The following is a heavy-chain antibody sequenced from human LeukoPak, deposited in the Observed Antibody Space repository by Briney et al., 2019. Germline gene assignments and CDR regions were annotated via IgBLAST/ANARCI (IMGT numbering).Heavy chain of an antibody. CDR1: GFTFSGSA. J-gene: IGHJ4*02. V-gene: IGHV3-73*01. Sequence: PGGSLRLSCAASGFTFSGSAMHWVRQASGKGLEWVGRIRSKANSYATAYAASVKGRFTISRDDSKNTAYLQMNSLKTEDTAVYYRTRHNDGDEPFDYWGQGTLVTVSS. CDR3: TRHNDGDEPFDY. CDR2: IRSKANSYAT. D-gene: IGHD4-17*01.